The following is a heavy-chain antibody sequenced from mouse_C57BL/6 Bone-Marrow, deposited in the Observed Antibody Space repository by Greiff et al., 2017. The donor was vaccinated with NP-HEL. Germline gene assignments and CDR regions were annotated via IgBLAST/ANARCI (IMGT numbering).Heavy chain of an antibody. V-gene: IGHV1-15*01. J-gene: IGHJ4*01. Sequence: QVQLQQSGAELVRPGASVTLSCKASGYTFTDYEMHWVKQTPVHGLEWIGAIDPETGGTAYHQKFKGKAILTADKSSSTAYMELRSLTSEDSAVYYCTRRYDGSSYWYYYAMDYWGQGTSVTVSS. CDR2: IDPETGGT. CDR3: TRRYDGSSYWYYYAMDY. D-gene: IGHD1-1*01. CDR1: GYTFTDYE.